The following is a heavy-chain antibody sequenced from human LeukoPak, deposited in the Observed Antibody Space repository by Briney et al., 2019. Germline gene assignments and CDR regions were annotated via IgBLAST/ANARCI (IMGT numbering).Heavy chain of an antibody. CDR3: GRCISMFRGVLRPPHY. J-gene: IGHJ4*02. V-gene: IGHV4-34*01. D-gene: IGHD3-10*01. Sequence: SETLSLTCAVYGGSFSGYYWSWIRQPPGKGLEWIGEINHSGSTIYNPSLKSRVTISGDTSKNQMPLMVTSMTAADTAVYYCGRCISMFRGVLRPPHYWAQGPLVSVSS. CDR1: GGSFSGYY. CDR2: INHSGST.